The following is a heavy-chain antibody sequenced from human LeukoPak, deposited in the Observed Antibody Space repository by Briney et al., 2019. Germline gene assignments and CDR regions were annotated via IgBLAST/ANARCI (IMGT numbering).Heavy chain of an antibody. CDR1: GGSISSYY. D-gene: IGHD5-12*01. CDR2: IYYSGST. J-gene: IGHJ4*02. V-gene: IGHV4-59*01. CDR3: ARGGGYSGYDPFPFDY. Sequence: PSETLSLTCTVSGGSISSYYWSWIRQPPGKGLEWIGYIYYSGSTNYNPSLKSRVTISVDTSKNQFSLKLSSVTAADTAVYYCARGGGYSGYDPFPFDYWGQGTLVTVSS.